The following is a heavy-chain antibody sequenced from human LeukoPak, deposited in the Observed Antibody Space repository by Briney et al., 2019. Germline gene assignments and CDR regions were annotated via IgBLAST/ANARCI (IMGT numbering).Heavy chain of an antibody. D-gene: IGHD3-3*01. V-gene: IGHV3-21*04. J-gene: IGHJ5*02. CDR3: ARGRRITIFGVVPPRENWFDP. Sequence: GGSLRLSCAASGFTFSSYSMNWARQAPGKGLEWVSSISSSSSYIYYADSVKGRFTISRDNAKNSLYLQMNSLRAEDTAVYYCARGRRITIFGVVPPRENWFDPWGQGTLVTVSS. CDR1: GFTFSSYS. CDR2: ISSSSSYI.